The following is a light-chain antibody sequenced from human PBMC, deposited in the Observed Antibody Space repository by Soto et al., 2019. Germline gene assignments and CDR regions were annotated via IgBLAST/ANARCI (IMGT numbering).Light chain of an antibody. J-gene: IGLJ1*01. V-gene: IGLV1-40*01. Sequence: QSVLTQPPSVSGAPGQRVTISCTGSSSNIGAGFDVHWYQHLPGTAPKLLIYDNTNRPSGVPDRFSGSKSGTSASLAITGLQAEDEADYYCQSYDSSLSGYVFGTGTQLTVL. CDR1: SSNIGAGFD. CDR3: QSYDSSLSGYV. CDR2: DNT.